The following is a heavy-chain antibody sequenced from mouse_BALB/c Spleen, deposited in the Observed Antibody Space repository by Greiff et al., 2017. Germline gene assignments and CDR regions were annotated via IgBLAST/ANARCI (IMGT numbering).Heavy chain of an antibody. D-gene: IGHD2-3*01. V-gene: IGHV5-6-5*01. Sequence: EVKLVESGGGLVKPGGSLKLSCAASGFTFSSYAMSWVRQTPEKRLEWVASISSGGSTYYPDSVKGRFTISRDNARNILYLQMSSLRSEDTAMYYCARGYDGYSFWFAYWGQGTLVTVSA. CDR3: ARGYDGYSFWFAY. CDR2: ISSGGST. CDR1: GFTFSSYA. J-gene: IGHJ3*01.